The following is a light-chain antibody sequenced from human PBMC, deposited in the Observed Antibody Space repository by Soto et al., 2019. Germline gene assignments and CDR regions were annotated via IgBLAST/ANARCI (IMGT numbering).Light chain of an antibody. J-gene: IGLJ1*01. Sequence: QSVLTQPASVSGSPRQSITISCTGTSSDIGAYDYVSWYQQHPGGVPKLLIYDVSSRPSGVSSRFSGSKSGNTASLTISGLQADDESDYYCSSFADSSARDYVFGGGTKLTVL. CDR1: SSDIGAYDY. V-gene: IGLV2-14*03. CDR3: SSFADSSARDYV. CDR2: DVS.